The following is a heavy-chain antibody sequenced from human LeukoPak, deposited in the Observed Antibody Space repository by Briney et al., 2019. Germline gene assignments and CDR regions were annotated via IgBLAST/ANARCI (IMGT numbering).Heavy chain of an antibody. CDR2: ISSSGSTI. J-gene: IGHJ4*02. CDR1: GFTFSDYY. CDR3: TDIVVVPAAIRPLGY. Sequence: GGSLRLSCAASGFTFSDYYMSWIRRAPGEGLEWVSYISSSGSTIYYADSVKGRFTISRDNAKNSLYLQMNSLRAEDTAVYYCTDIVVVPAAIRPLGYWGQGTLVTVSS. V-gene: IGHV3-11*04. D-gene: IGHD2-2*02.